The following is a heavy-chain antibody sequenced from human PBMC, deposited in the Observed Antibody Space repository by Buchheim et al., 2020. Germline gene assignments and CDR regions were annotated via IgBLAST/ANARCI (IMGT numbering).Heavy chain of an antibody. J-gene: IGHJ6*02. Sequence: QVQLVESGGGLVKPGGSLRLSCAASGFTFSDYYMSWIRQAPGKGLEWVSYISSSSSYTNYADSVKGRFTISRDNAKNSLSLQMNSLRAEDTAVYYCARDCSSTSCPTGSGYYYYGMDVWGQGTT. CDR3: ARDCSSTSCPTGSGYYYYGMDV. CDR1: GFTFSDYY. D-gene: IGHD2-2*01. V-gene: IGHV3-11*06. CDR2: ISSSSSYT.